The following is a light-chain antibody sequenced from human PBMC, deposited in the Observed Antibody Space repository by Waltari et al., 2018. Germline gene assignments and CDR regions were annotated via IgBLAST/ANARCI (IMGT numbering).Light chain of an antibody. V-gene: IGLV2-23*01. CDR2: EGS. CDR3: CSYAGSSTNVV. Sequence: QSALTQPASVSGSPGQSITISCTGTSSDVGSYNLVSWYQQHPGKAPKLMLYEGSKRPSGVSKRFSGSKSGNTASLTISGLQAEDEADYYCCSYAGSSTNVVFGGGTKLTVL. J-gene: IGLJ2*01. CDR1: SSDVGSYNL.